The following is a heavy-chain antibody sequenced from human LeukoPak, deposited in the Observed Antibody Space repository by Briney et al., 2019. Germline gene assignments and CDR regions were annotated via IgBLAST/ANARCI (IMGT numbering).Heavy chain of an antibody. Sequence: PGGSLRLSCAASGFTFSSYGMHWVRQAPGKGLEWVAVISYDGSYKQYADSVKGRFTISRDNSGKTLYLQMNSLRAEDTAVYYCAKYSSSSNYYYGMDVWGQGTTVTVSS. D-gene: IGHD6-13*01. V-gene: IGHV3-30*18. J-gene: IGHJ6*02. CDR2: ISYDGSYK. CDR3: AKYSSSSNYYYGMDV. CDR1: GFTFSSYG.